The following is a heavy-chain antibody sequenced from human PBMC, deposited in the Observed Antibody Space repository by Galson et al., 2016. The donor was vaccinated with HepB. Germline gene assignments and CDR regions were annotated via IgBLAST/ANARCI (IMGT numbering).Heavy chain of an antibody. D-gene: IGHD2-15*01. Sequence: SLRLSCAASGFTSSTSWMTWVRQAPGEGLEWVANIKEDGSEQYYVDAVEGRFTISRDNAKNSLYLQMDSLRAEDTAVYYCARGPHREVKDTYWGQGTLVTVSS. CDR3: ARGPHREVKDTY. CDR1: GFTSSTSW. V-gene: IGHV3-7*03. J-gene: IGHJ4*02. CDR2: IKEDGSEQ.